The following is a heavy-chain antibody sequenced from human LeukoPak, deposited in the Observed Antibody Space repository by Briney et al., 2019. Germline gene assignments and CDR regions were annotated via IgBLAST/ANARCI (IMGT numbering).Heavy chain of an antibody. CDR1: GYSFDEYA. Sequence: GGSLRLSCAGSGYSFDEYAMHWVRQAPGKGLEWVSGINWKSDKIGYADSVKGRFTISRDNAKNSLYLQTNSLRAEDTAVYYCARAQYYSDSTGYYYLHYWGQGTLVTVSS. J-gene: IGHJ4*02. D-gene: IGHD3-22*01. V-gene: IGHV3-9*01. CDR3: ARAQYYSDSTGYYYLHY. CDR2: INWKSDKI.